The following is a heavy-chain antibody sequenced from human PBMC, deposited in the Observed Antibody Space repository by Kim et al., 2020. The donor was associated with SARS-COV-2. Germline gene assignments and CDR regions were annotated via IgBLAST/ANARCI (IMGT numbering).Heavy chain of an antibody. CDR3: ARTYITMVRGVIGFDY. D-gene: IGHD3-10*01. Sequence: SGPTLVNPTETLTPTCTVSGFSLSNARMGVSWIRQPPGKALEWLAHIFSNDEKSYSTSLKSRLTISKDTSKSQVVLTMTNMDPVDTATYYCARTYITMVRGVIGFDYWGQGTLVTVSS. V-gene: IGHV2-26*01. CDR1: GFSLSNARMG. CDR2: IFSNDEK. J-gene: IGHJ4*02.